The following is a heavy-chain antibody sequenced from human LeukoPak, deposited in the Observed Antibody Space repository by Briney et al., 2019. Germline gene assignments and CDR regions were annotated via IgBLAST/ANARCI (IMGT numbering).Heavy chain of an antibody. CDR1: GGSISSYY. CDR3: ARAVDYCRSASCYKGYYYYMDV. J-gene: IGHJ6*03. Sequence: SETLSLSCTVSGGSISSYYWSWIRQPPGKGLEWIGYVYYTGNSNHNPSLKSRVTMSVDTSKNQFSLKLSSVTAADTAVYYCARAVDYCRSASCYKGYYYYMDVWGKGTTVTVSS. CDR2: VYYTGNS. D-gene: IGHD2-2*02. V-gene: IGHV4-59*01.